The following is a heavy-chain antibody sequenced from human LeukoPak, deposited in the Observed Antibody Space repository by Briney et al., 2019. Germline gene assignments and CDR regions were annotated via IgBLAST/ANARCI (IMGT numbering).Heavy chain of an antibody. J-gene: IGHJ5*02. CDR1: GGSISSYY. D-gene: IGHD1-1*01. CDR3: AREGTAGTNLNWFDP. V-gene: IGHV4-59*01. Sequence: SETLSLTCTVSGGSISSYYWRWLRQPPGKGLEWIGNISYSGSTNFNPSLKSRVTISVDASKNQFSLKLSSVTAADTAVYYCAREGTAGTNLNWFDPWGQGTLVTVSS. CDR2: ISYSGST.